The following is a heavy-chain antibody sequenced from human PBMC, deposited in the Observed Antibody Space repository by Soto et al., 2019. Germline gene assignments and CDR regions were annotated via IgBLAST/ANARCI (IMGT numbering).Heavy chain of an antibody. CDR3: ARTRNSDYLWTPQDFDF. CDR1: GYSFTSYW. Sequence: PGESLKISCKGSGYSFTSYWIGWVRQMPGKGLEWMGIIYPGDSDTTYSQSFQGQVTISADKSISTAYLQWSSLKASDTAMYYCARTRNSDYLWTPQDFDFWGEGTLVTVPS. J-gene: IGHJ4*02. CDR2: IYPGDSDT. V-gene: IGHV5-51*01. D-gene: IGHD4-4*01.